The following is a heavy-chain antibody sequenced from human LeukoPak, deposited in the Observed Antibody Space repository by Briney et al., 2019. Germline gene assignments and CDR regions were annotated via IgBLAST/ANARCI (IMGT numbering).Heavy chain of an antibody. CDR2: IYYSGST. CDR1: GGSISSSSYY. J-gene: IGHJ4*02. Sequence: SETLSLTCTVSGGSISSSSYYWGWIRQPPGKGLEWIGSIYYSGSTYYNPSLKSRVTISVDTSKNQFSLKLSPVTAADTAVYYCARGRRAYYYDSSGYYYWGQGTLVTVSS. CDR3: ARGRRAYYYDSSGYYY. D-gene: IGHD3-22*01. V-gene: IGHV4-39*07.